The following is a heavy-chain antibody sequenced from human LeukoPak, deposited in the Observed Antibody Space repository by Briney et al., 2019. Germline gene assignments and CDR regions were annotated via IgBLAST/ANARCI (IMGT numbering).Heavy chain of an antibody. CDR3: ARDDGRYFDRLGHDAFDI. Sequence: SVKVSCRASGGTFSTYAISWVRQAPGQGLEWMGGIIPIFGTSNYAQNFQGRVTITADESTSTAYMELSSLRSEDTAVYYCARDDGRYFDRLGHDAFDIWGQGTLVTVSS. J-gene: IGHJ3*02. CDR1: GGTFSTYA. D-gene: IGHD3-9*01. V-gene: IGHV1-69*13. CDR2: IIPIFGTS.